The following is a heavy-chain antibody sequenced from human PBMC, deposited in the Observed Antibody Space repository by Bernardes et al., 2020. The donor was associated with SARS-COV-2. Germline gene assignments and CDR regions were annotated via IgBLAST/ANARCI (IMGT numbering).Heavy chain of an antibody. CDR1: GFTHSGYTLSDYY. CDR2: ISRRGTTI. D-gene: IGHD3-3*01. J-gene: IGHJ6*02. Sequence: GGSLRLSCAASGFTHSGYTLSDYYMIWIRQAPGKGLEWVSYISRRGTTIYYADSVKGRFTISRDNAENSLYLQMNSLRAEDTAIYYCASGGPTIFGVNIGYWYYGMDVWGQGTTVTVSS. V-gene: IGHV3-11*01. CDR3: ASGGPTIFGVNIGYWYYGMDV.